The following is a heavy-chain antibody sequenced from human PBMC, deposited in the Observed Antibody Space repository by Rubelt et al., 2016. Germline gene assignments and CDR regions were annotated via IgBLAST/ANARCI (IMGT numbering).Heavy chain of an antibody. CDR1: GGSIGSGGYY. CDR3: ARVSDIVVVPAAYRGRFDP. D-gene: IGHD2-2*01. J-gene: IGHJ5*02. Sequence: QVQLRESGPGLVKPSQTLSLTCTVSGGSIGSGGYYWSWIRQHPGKGLEWIGYIYYSGSTYSNPSLRVRVTMSVDTSRNQFSLKLSSVTAADTALYYCARVSDIVVVPAAYRGRFDPWGQGTLVTVSS. V-gene: IGHV4-31*03. CDR2: IYYSGST.